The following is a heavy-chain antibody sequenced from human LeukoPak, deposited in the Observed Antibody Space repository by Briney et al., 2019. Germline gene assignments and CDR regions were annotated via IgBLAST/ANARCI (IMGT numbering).Heavy chain of an antibody. CDR1: GFTFSSYG. CDR2: IWYDGSNK. Sequence: GGSLRLSCAASGFTFSSYGMHWVRQAPGKGLEWVAVIWYDGSNKYYADSVKGRFAISRDNSKNTLYLQMSNLRADDTAVYYCAKVGATGGHFDYWGQGILVTVSS. V-gene: IGHV3-33*06. CDR3: AKVGATGGHFDY. J-gene: IGHJ4*02. D-gene: IGHD1-26*01.